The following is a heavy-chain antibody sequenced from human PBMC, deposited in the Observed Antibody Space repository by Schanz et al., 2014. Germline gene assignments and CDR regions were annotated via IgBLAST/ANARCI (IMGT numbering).Heavy chain of an antibody. J-gene: IGHJ4*02. CDR3: ARGVRIDY. CDR2: MSGSGSTA. Sequence: VQVVESGGGLVQPGGSLRLSCAASGFTFNDHYMDWVRQAPGKGLEWVSGMSGSGSTADYADSVKGRFTISRDNAKNSLYLQMNSLTAEDTAVYYCARGVRIDYWGQGTLVTVSS. D-gene: IGHD3-3*01. CDR1: GFTFNDHY. V-gene: IGHV3-11*04.